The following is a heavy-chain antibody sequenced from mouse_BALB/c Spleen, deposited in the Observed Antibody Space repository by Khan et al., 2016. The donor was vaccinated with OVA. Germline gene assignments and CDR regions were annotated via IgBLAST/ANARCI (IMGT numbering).Heavy chain of an antibody. CDR3: ARDYGSLYWYFDV. D-gene: IGHD1-1*01. CDR2: LYYSGTI. CDR1: GISITTGNYR. Sequence: VQLKESGPGLVKPSQTVSLTCTVTGISITTGNYRWSWIRQFPGNKLEWIGYLYYSGTITYNPFFTSRTTITRDPSKNQFFLEMNSLTAEDTATYYCARDYGSLYWYFDVWGAGITVTVSS. J-gene: IGHJ1*01. V-gene: IGHV3-5*02.